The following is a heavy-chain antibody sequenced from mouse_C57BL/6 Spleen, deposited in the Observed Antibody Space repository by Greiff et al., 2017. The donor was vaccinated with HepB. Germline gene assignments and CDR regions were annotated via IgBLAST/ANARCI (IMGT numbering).Heavy chain of an antibody. V-gene: IGHV1-54*01. CDR2: INPGSGGT. CDR1: GYAFTNYL. CDR3: ARRDSSGCFAY. D-gene: IGHD3-2*02. Sequence: QVQLQQSGAELVRPGTSVKVSCKASGYAFTNYLIEWVKQRPGQGLEWIGVINPGSGGTNYNEKFKGTATLTADKSSSTAYMQLSSLTSEDSAVYFCARRDSSGCFAYWGQEGLVTVSA. J-gene: IGHJ3*01.